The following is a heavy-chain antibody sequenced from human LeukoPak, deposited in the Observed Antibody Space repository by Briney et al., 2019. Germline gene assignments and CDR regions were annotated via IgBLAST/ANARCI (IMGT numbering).Heavy chain of an antibody. CDR1: GYSFTGYY. V-gene: IGHV1-2*02. J-gene: IGHJ5*02. D-gene: IGHD2-21*02. CDR2: INPNSGGT. CDR3: ARATAMNGFDP. Sequence: GASVTVSCKASGYSFTGYYIHWVRQAPGQGLEWMGWINPNSGGTNYAQKFQGRVTMTRDTSISTAYMELRSLRSDDTAVYYCARATAMNGFDPWGQGTLVTVSS.